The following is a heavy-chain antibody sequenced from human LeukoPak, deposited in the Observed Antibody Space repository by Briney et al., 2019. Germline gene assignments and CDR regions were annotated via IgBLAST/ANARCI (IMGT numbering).Heavy chain of an antibody. D-gene: IGHD2-21*02. CDR1: GFTFSNSS. Sequence: SGGSLTLSCAASGFTFSNSSMNWVRQAPGKGLEWVSSISSTSSYIYYADSVKGRFTISRDIAKNSLYLQMNSLRAEDTAVYYCARDVVGDLKPFDYWGQGTLVTVSS. J-gene: IGHJ4*02. CDR3: ARDVVGDLKPFDY. V-gene: IGHV3-21*01. CDR2: ISSTSSYI.